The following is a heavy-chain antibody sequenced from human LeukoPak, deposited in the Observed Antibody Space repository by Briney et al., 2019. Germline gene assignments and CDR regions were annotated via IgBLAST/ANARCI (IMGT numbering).Heavy chain of an antibody. Sequence: SETLSLTCTVSGGSISSGGYYWSWIRQHPGKGLEWIGYIYYSGSTYYNPSLKSRVTISVDTSKNQFSLKLNSVTAADTAVYYCASLSMISGSDAFDIWGQGTMVTVSS. CDR1: GGSISSGGYY. CDR3: ASLSMISGSDAFDI. D-gene: IGHD5-12*01. J-gene: IGHJ3*02. V-gene: IGHV4-31*03. CDR2: IYYSGST.